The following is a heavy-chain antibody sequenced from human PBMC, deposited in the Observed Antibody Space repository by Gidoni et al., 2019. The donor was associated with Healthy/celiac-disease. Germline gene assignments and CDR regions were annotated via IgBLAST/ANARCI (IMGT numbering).Heavy chain of an antibody. CDR1: GFPFSSYA. CDR2: ISYDGSNK. V-gene: IGHV3-30*04. CDR3: ARDPDY. Sequence: QVQPVESGGGVVQPGRSLRLACAASGFPFSSYAMHWVRQAPGKGLGGVAVISYDGSNKYYADSVKGRFTISRDNSKNTLYLQMNSLRAEDTAVYYCARDPDYWGQGTLVTVSS. J-gene: IGHJ4*02.